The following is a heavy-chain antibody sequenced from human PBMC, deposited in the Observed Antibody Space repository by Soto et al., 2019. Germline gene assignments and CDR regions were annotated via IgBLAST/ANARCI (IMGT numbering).Heavy chain of an antibody. CDR1: GFTFSSYA. D-gene: IGHD3-22*01. CDR3: AKVTSDSSGYYYPPYFDY. J-gene: IGHJ4*02. CDR2: ISGSGGST. Sequence: EVQLLESGGGLVQPGGSLRLSCAASGFTFSSYAMSWVRQAPGKGLEWVSAISGSGGSTYYADSVKGRFTISRDNSKNTLYLQMNSLRAEDTAVYYCAKVTSDSSGYYYPPYFDYWGQGTLVTVSS. V-gene: IGHV3-23*01.